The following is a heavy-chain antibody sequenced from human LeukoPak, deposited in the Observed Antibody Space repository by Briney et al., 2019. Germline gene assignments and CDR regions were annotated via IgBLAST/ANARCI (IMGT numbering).Heavy chain of an antibody. CDR1: GYTFSSYY. CDR3: ARDLFFGSYYGWFDP. CDR2: INPNGGST. V-gene: IGHV1-46*01. Sequence: ASVKVSCKASGYTFSSYYMHWVRQAPGQGLEGMGIINPNGGSTSYAQKFQGRVTMTRDTSTSTVYMELSSLRSEDTAVYYCARDLFFGSYYGWFDPWGQGTLVTVSS. J-gene: IGHJ5*02. D-gene: IGHD1-26*01.